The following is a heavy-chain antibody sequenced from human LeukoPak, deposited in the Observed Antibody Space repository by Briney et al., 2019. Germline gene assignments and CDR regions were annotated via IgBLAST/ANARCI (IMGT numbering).Heavy chain of an antibody. J-gene: IGHJ4*02. CDR2: INHSGNT. Sequence: PSETLSLTCAVYGESFSSYYWSWIRQPPGKGLEWIGEINHSGNTNYNLSLKSRVTISVDTSKNQFSLKLSSVTAADTAVYYCARVDGDGYNIPDYWGQGTLVTVSS. V-gene: IGHV4-34*01. CDR1: GESFSSYY. D-gene: IGHD5-24*01. CDR3: ARVDGDGYNIPDY.